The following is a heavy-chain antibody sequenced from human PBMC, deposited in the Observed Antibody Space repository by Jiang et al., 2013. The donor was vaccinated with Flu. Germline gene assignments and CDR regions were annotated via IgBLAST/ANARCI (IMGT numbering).Heavy chain of an antibody. V-gene: IGHV4-31*03. CDR2: IYYSGST. CDR3: ARDSGMITFGGVIVGGAFDI. D-gene: IGHD3-16*02. J-gene: IGHJ3*02. CDR1: GGSISSGGYY. Sequence: TLSLTCTVSGGSISSGGYYWSWIRQHPGKGLEWIGYIYYSGSTYYNPSLKSRVTISVDTSKNQFSLKLSSVTAADTAVYYCARDSGMITFGGVIVGGAFDIWGQGTMVTVSS.